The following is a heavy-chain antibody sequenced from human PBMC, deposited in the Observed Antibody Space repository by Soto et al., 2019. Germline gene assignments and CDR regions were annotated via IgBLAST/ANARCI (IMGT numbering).Heavy chain of an antibody. CDR3: ANAPLGYSGGSGATDMDV. J-gene: IGHJ6*03. V-gene: IGHV3-23*01. CDR1: GFTFSSYA. D-gene: IGHD2-15*01. CDR2: ISSSGGST. Sequence: PGGSLTLSCAASGFTFSSYAMSRVRQAPGKGLEWVSAISSSGGSTYYADSVKGRFTISRDNSKNTLYLQMNSLRAEDTAVYYCANAPLGYSGGSGATDMDVWGKGTTVTVSS.